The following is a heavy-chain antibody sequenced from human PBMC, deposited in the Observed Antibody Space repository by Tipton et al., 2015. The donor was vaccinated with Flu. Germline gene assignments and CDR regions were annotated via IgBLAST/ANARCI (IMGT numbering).Heavy chain of an antibody. CDR2: INADSGAR. J-gene: IGHJ4*02. V-gene: IGHV3-21*01. CDR3: AGGSGWLITD. CDR1: GFAFRNYE. D-gene: IGHD6-19*01. Sequence: SLRLSCAASGFAFRNYEMNWVRQTPGKGLEWVSVINADSGARDYAKSVRGRFTISRDNAKNSLSLQMDSLRGDDTAVYYCAGGSGWLITDWGQGTLVTVSS.